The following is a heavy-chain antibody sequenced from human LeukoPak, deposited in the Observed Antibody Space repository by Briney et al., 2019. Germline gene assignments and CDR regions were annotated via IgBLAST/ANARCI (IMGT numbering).Heavy chain of an antibody. D-gene: IGHD3-22*01. CDR2: IYWDGDK. CDR1: GFSLSTSGVG. Sequence: ESGPTLVNPTQTLTLTCTFSGFSLSTSGVGVGWIRQPPGKALEWLALIYWDGDKRYSPSLKSRLTITKDTSKNQVVLTMTNMDPVDTASYYCAHTSSSNTYYYDSSGYYLDYWGQGTLVTVSS. J-gene: IGHJ4*02. V-gene: IGHV2-5*02. CDR3: AHTSSSNTYYYDSSGYYLDY.